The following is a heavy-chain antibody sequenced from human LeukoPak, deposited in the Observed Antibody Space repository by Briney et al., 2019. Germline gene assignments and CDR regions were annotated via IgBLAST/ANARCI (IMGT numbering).Heavy chain of an antibody. CDR3: ARGRSNYYGMDV. D-gene: IGHD1-26*01. J-gene: IGHJ6*02. V-gene: IGHV4-59*01. CDR1: GGSITNYY. Sequence: SETLSLTCTVSGGSITNYYWTWIRQPPGKELEWVGFIYYSGGTNYSPSLKSRVTISVDTSKNQFSLKLSSVTAADTAVYYCARGRSNYYGMDVWGQGTTVTVSS. CDR2: IYYSGGT.